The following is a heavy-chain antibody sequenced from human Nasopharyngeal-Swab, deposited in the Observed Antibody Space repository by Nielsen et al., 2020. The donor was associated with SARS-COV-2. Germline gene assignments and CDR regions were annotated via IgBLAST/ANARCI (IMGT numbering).Heavy chain of an antibody. J-gene: IGHJ4*02. V-gene: IGHV1-18*01. D-gene: IGHD2-2*01. Sequence: ASVNVSFKASGYTFTSYCISWVRQAPGQGLEWMGWISAYNGNTNYAQKLQGRVTMTTDTSTSTAYMELRSLRSDDTAVYYCARDISDIVVVPAAWDYWGQGTLVTVSS. CDR1: GYTFTSYC. CDR3: ARDISDIVVVPAAWDY. CDR2: ISAYNGNT.